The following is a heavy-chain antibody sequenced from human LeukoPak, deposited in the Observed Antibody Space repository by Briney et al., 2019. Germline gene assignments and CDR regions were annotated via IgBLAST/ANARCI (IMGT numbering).Heavy chain of an antibody. J-gene: IGHJ4*02. D-gene: IGHD6-13*01. CDR2: ISDDGSNK. CDR1: GFTFSSYG. CDR3: AKDRGYSSSWYVFGY. Sequence: GRSLRLSCAASGFTFSSYGMHWVRQAPGKGPEWVAVISDDGSNKYYGDSVKGRFTISRDNSKNTLYLQMNSLRAEDTAVYYCAKDRGYSSSWYVFGYWGQGTLVTVSS. V-gene: IGHV3-30*18.